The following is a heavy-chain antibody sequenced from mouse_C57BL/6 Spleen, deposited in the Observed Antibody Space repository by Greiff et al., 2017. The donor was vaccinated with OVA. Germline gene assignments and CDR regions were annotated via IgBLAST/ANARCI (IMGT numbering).Heavy chain of an antibody. V-gene: IGHV1-61*01. CDR1: GYTFTSYW. CDR2: IYPSASET. D-gene: IGHD1-1*01. Sequence: VQLQQPGAELVRPGSSVKLSCKASGYTFTSYWMDWVKQRPGQGLEWIGNIYPSASETHYNQKFKDKATLTVDKSSSTAYMQLSSLTSEDSAVYYCASRGPYYGSPFAYWGQGTLVTVSA. J-gene: IGHJ3*01. CDR3: ASRGPYYGSPFAY.